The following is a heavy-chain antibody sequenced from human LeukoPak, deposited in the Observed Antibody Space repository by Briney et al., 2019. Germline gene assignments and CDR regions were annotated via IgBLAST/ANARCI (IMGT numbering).Heavy chain of an antibody. CDR2: SDSGNT. D-gene: IGHD1-1*01. Sequence: GGSLRLSCAASGFTFSSYAMSWVRQAPGKGLEWVSVSDSGNTYYAASVKGRFTISRDNSKNTLYLQMNSLRAEDTAIYYCAKDLNTNWKYFHYWGQGTLVTVSS. CDR3: AKDLNTNWKYFHY. V-gene: IGHV3-23*01. CDR1: GFTFSSYA. J-gene: IGHJ4*02.